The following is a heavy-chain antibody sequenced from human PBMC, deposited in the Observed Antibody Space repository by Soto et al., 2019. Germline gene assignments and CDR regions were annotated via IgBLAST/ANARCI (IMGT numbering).Heavy chain of an antibody. CDR1: GFTFDDYA. J-gene: IGHJ6*02. CDR2: ISWDGGST. Sequence: GESLKISCAASGFTFDDYAMHWVRQAPGKGLEWVSLISWDGGSTYYADSVKGRFTISRDNSKNSLYLQMNSLRAEDTALYYCAKDLQKIWRGYNLYYYYGMDVWGQGTTVTVSS. CDR3: AKDLQKIWRGYNLYYYYGMDV. D-gene: IGHD3-3*01. V-gene: IGHV3-43D*03.